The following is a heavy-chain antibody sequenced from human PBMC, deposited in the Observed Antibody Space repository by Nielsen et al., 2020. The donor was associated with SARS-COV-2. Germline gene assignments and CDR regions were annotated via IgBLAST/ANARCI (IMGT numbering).Heavy chain of an antibody. D-gene: IGHD3-16*01. CDR1: GLTFSSYG. J-gene: IGHJ3*02. CDR3: AKDPPAVWAAGDAFDI. V-gene: IGHV3-30*18. Sequence: GESLKISCAASGLTFSSYGMHWVRQAPGKGLEWVAVISYDGSNKYYADSVKGRFTISRDNSKNTLYLQMNSLRAEDTAVYYCAKDPPAVWAAGDAFDIWGQGTMVTVSS. CDR2: ISYDGSNK.